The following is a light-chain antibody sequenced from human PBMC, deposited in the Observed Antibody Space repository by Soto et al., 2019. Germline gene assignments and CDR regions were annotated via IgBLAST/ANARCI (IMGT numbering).Light chain of an antibody. V-gene: IGLV2-14*03. Sequence: QSVLTQPASVSGSPGQSITISCTGTISDVGSYNYVSWYQQYPGKAPKLMIYDVSTRPSGVSDRFSGSKSGNTASLTISGLRAEDEADYYCGSYTTSSNEVFGTGTKVTVL. CDR2: DVS. CDR3: GSYTTSSNEV. CDR1: ISDVGSYNY. J-gene: IGLJ1*01.